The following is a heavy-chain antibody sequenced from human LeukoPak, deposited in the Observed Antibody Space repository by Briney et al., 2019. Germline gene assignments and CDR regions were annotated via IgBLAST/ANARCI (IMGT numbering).Heavy chain of an antibody. J-gene: IGHJ4*02. V-gene: IGHV1-69*05. D-gene: IGHD3-22*01. CDR3: ARDTYYYDSSGYWSWGY. CDR2: IIPIFGTA. CDR1: GGTFSSYA. Sequence: GASVKVSCKASGGTFSSYAISWVRQAPGQGLELMGGIIPIFGTANYAQKFQGRVTITTDESTSTAYMELSSLRSEDTAVYYCARDTYYYDSSGYWSWGYWGQGTLVTVSS.